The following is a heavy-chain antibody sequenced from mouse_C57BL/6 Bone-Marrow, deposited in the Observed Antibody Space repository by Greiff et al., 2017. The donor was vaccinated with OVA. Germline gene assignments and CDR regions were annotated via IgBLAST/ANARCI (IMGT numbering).Heavy chain of an antibody. CDR1: GYTFTSYW. CDR3: ARYYGSRRDYFDY. J-gene: IGHJ2*01. D-gene: IGHD1-1*01. V-gene: IGHV1-50*01. CDR2: IDPSDSYT. Sequence: VQLQQPGAELVKPGASVKLSCKASGYTFTSYWMQWVKQRPGQGLEWIGEIDPSDSYTNYNQKFKGKATLTVDTSSSTAYMQLSSLTSEDSAVYYCARYYGSRRDYFDYWGQGTTLTVSS.